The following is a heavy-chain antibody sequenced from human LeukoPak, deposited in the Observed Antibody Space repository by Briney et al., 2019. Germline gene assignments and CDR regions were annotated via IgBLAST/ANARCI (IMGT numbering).Heavy chain of an antibody. V-gene: IGHV3-23*01. CDR1: GFTFSSYA. J-gene: IGHJ4*02. Sequence: GGSLRLSCAASGFTFSSYAMSWVRQAPGKGLEWVSAISGSGGSTYYADSVKGRFTISRDNSKNTLYLLMNSLRAEDTAVYYCAKDQWELLGYFDYWGQGTLVTVSS. CDR3: AKDQWELLGYFDY. D-gene: IGHD1-26*01. CDR2: ISGSGGST.